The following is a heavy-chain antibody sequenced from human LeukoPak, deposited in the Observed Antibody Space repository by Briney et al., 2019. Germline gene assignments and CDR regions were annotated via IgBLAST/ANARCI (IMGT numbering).Heavy chain of an antibody. V-gene: IGHV4-59*01. Sequence: PSETLSLTCNISGGSISSYYWSWIRQSPGKGLEWIGYVYYSETANYNPSLKSRVSISLDTSKKQVSLNLSSVTAADTAVYYCARSLEVEVAASWFDPWGQGTLDTVSS. CDR3: ARSLEVEVAASWFDP. CDR1: GGSISSYY. D-gene: IGHD2-15*01. J-gene: IGHJ5*02. CDR2: VYYSETA.